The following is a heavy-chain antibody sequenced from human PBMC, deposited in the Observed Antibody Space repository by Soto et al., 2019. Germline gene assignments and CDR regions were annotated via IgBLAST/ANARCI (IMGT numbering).Heavy chain of an antibody. CDR2: IYNSGTT. V-gene: IGHV4-30-4*01. CDR1: GGSISSGGYF. Sequence: QVQLQESGPGLVKPSQTLSLTCTVSGGSISSGGYFWSWIRQPPGKGLEWIGHIYNSGTTYNNPSLKSRFTMSVDTSMNQFSLKLSSVTAADTAVYYCTRGPSGDKVAYWGQGALVTVSS. J-gene: IGHJ4*02. D-gene: IGHD7-27*01. CDR3: TRGPSGDKVAY.